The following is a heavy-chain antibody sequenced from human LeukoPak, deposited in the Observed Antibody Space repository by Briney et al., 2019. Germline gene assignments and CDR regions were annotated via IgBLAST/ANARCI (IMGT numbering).Heavy chain of an antibody. CDR2: IYYSGST. V-gene: IGHV4-59*01. Sequence: PSETLSLTCTVSGGSISSYYWSWIRQPPGKGLEWIGYIYYSGSTNYNPSLKSRVTISADTSKNQVSLKLSSVTAADTAVYYCARKRKGPPPNAFDIWGQGTMVTVSS. CDR3: ARKRKGPPPNAFDI. CDR1: GGSISSYY. D-gene: IGHD1-1*01. J-gene: IGHJ3*02.